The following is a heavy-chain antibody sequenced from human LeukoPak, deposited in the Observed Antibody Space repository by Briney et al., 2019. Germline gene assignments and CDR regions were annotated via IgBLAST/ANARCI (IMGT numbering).Heavy chain of an antibody. V-gene: IGHV3-48*02. J-gene: IGHJ4*02. Sequence: PGGSLRLSCAASGFTFSTYSMNWVRQAPGKGLEWVSYISSSSSTIYYEYSAKGRFTISRDNAKNSLYLQMNSLKDEDTAVYYCARDRGAEYYYDSSAYDYPYYYDYWGQGTLVTVSS. CDR3: ARDRGAEYYYDSSAYDYPYYYDY. CDR1: GFTFSTYS. CDR2: ISSSSSTI. D-gene: IGHD3-22*01.